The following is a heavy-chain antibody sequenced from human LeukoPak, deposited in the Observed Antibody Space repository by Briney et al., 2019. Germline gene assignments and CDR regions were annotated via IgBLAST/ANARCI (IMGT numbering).Heavy chain of an antibody. CDR2: INPNSGGT. J-gene: IGHJ4*02. Sequence: ASVKVSCKASGYTFTGYYMHWVRQAPGQGLEWMGWINPNSGGTNYAQKFQGRVTMTRDTSISTAYMELSRLRSDDTAVYYCARDQKWLRQGSDYWGQGTLVTVSS. V-gene: IGHV1-2*02. D-gene: IGHD5-12*01. CDR1: GYTFTGYY. CDR3: ARDQKWLRQGSDY.